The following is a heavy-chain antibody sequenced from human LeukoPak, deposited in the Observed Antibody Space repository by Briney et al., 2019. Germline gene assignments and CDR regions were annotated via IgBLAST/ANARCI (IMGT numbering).Heavy chain of an antibody. D-gene: IGHD6-13*01. J-gene: IGHJ6*04. CDR2: IIPIFGTA. CDR1: GGTFSSYA. V-gene: IGHV1-69*01. CDR3: ARMSPAGTDYYYYGMDV. Sequence: SVKVSCKASGGTFSSYAISWVRQAPGQGLQWMGGIIPIFGTANYAQKFQGRVTITADESTSTAYMELSSLRSEDTAVYYCARMSPAGTDYYYYGMDVWGKGTTVTVSS.